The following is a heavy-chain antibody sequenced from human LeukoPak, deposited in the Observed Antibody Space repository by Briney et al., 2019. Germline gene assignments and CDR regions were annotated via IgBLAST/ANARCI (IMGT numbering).Heavy chain of an antibody. J-gene: IGHJ4*02. CDR2: NGGGVNT. CDR1: GFTFSSYA. Sequence: GGSLRLSCAASGFTFSSYAMSWVRQAPGKGLEWVSTNGGGVNTHYADSVGGRFTISRDNSKKTLFLQMNSLRDEDTAVYYCAKDLYSNYGPADYWGQGNLVTVSS. D-gene: IGHD4-11*01. CDR3: AKDLYSNYGPADY. V-gene: IGHV3-23*01.